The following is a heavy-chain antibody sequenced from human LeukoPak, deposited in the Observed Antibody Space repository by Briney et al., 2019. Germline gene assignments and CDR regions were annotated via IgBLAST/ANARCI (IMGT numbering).Heavy chain of an antibody. J-gene: IGHJ4*02. CDR1: GFTFTSYA. V-gene: IGHV3-23*01. CDR3: AKGAQYDFWTGYTLEYFDV. D-gene: IGHD3-3*01. Sequence: GGSLRLSCAASGFTFTSYAMNWVRQAPGEELVWGSFISASGSSTHYADSAKGRFTISRDNSNNTLYLQINSLRAEDTAAYYCAKGAQYDFWTGYTLEYFDVWGKGTLVTVSS. CDR2: ISASGSST.